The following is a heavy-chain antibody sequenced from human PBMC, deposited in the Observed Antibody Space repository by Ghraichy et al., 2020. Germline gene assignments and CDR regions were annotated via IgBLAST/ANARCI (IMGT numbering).Heavy chain of an antibody. Sequence: APVKVSCKASGYTFTSYAMHWVRQAPGQRLEWMGWINAGNGNTKYSQKFQGRVTITRDTSASTAYMELSSLRSEDTAVYYCARGSYYTYGGYPDYWGQGTLVTVSS. V-gene: IGHV1-3*01. CDR1: GYTFTSYA. CDR3: ARGSYYTYGGYPDY. J-gene: IGHJ4*02. CDR2: INAGNGNT. D-gene: IGHD5-12*01.